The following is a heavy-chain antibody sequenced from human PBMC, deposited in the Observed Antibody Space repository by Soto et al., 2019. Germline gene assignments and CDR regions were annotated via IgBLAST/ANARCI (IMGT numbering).Heavy chain of an antibody. CDR3: AKSGWGVVVPTVNWYFDL. CDR2: ISGGGGST. Sequence: EVQLLESGGGLVQPGGSLRLSCAASGFTFSSHAMSWVRQAPGKGLAWVSAISGGGGSTYYADSVEGRFTISRANSKNTLYPQMTSLRAEDTAVYYCAKSGWGVVVPTVNWYFDLWGRGTLVTVSS. V-gene: IGHV3-23*01. CDR1: GFTFSSHA. J-gene: IGHJ2*01. D-gene: IGHD2-21*01.